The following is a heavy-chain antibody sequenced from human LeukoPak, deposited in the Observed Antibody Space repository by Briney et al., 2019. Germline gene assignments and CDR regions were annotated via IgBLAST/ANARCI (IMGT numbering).Heavy chain of an antibody. J-gene: IGHJ4*02. D-gene: IGHD3-22*01. Sequence: PGQSLRRSCAPSGFTFRSYAMHWVRQSPGKGLEWVAVISTDGSIKLYTDSVKGRFTISRDNSKSTLFLQMNSLRPEDTALYYCARDLIGGAPDFFDYWGQGTLVTVSS. CDR3: ARDLIGGAPDFFDY. V-gene: IGHV3-30-3*01. CDR1: GFTFRSYA. CDR2: ISTDGSIK.